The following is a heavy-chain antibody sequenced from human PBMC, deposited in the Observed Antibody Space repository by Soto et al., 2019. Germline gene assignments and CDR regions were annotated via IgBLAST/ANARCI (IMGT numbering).Heavy chain of an antibody. CDR2: LSAYNGNT. CDR3: ARDLIAVRPGWFDP. V-gene: IGHV1-18*04. Sequence: QVQLVQSGAEVKKPGAAVKVSCKASGYTFFSYGISWVRQAPGQGLEWMGWLSAYNGNTNYAQNLQGRVTMTTDTSTSTAYMELRSLSSYDPAVYYCARDLIAVRPGWFDPWGQGTLVTVSS. J-gene: IGHJ5*02. CDR1: GYTFFSYG. D-gene: IGHD6-6*01.